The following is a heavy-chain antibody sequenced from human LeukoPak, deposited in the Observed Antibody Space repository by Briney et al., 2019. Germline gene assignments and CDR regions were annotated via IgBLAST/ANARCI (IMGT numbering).Heavy chain of an antibody. CDR3: TRGYSSCWPFDF. D-gene: IGHD6-19*01. J-gene: IGHJ4*02. V-gene: IGHV3-73*01. Sequence: PGGSLRLSCAASGFTFSDSAIHCVRQTPGEGLEWVVRIRSKADAYATTYPASLKYRFTISRDKTSSRAYLHMCRLRTAPPSVYYSTRGYSSCWPFDFWGQGTLVTVSS. CDR2: IRSKADAYAT. CDR1: GFTFSDSA.